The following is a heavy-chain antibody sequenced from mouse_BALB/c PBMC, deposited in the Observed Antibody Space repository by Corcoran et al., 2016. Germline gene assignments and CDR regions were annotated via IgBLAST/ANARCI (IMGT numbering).Heavy chain of an antibody. V-gene: IGHV9-1*02. J-gene: IGHJ3*01. CDR1: GYTFTNYG. CDR3: ARGGITPFAY. Sequence: QIQLVQSGPELKKPGETVKISCKASGYTFTNYGMNWVKQAPGKGLKWMGWINPYTGEPTYADDFKGRFAFSLETSAITAYLQITTLKNEDMATNFCARGGITPFAYWGQGTLVTVSA. D-gene: IGHD1-1*01. CDR2: INPYTGEP.